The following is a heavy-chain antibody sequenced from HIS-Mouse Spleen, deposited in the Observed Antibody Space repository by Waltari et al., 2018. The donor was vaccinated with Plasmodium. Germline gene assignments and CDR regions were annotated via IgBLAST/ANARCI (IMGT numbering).Heavy chain of an antibody. CDR3: ARVRPGYYFDY. J-gene: IGHJ4*02. D-gene: IGHD6-6*01. Sequence: QVQLQQWGAGLLKPSETLSLTCAVYGGSFSGYYWSWIRQPPGKGLEWIGEINHSGSTNYNPSLKSRGTISVDTSKNQFSLKLSSVTAADTAVYYCARVRPGYYFDYWGQGTLVTVSS. CDR2: INHSGST. CDR1: GGSFSGYY. V-gene: IGHV4-34*01.